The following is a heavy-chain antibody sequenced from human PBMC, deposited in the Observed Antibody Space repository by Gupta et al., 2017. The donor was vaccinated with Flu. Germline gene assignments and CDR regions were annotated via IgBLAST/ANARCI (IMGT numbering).Heavy chain of an antibody. J-gene: IGHJ6*03. CDR3: ARSYCSSTTCQNHYYYYMAV. V-gene: IGHV4-31*02. CDR2: IYYSGST. Sequence: KGLEWIGYIYYSGSTYYNPSLKSRVTISRDTSKNQFSLMLSSVTAADTAVYYCARSYCSSTTCQNHYYYYMAVWGIGTSVTVSS. D-gene: IGHD2-2*01.